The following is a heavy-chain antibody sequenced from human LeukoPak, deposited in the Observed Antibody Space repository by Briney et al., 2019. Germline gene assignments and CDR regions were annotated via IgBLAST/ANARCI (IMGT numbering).Heavy chain of an antibody. Sequence: PGGSLRLSCAACGFSLDDYAMHWVRQAPGQGREGVSSISWDGRNMAYAASVKGRFTISRDNAQNSLYLQMYSLKIEDTAFYYCIKDMGFDLLKDAFDVWGQGMLVTVSS. V-gene: IGHV3-9*01. CDR2: ISWDGRNM. CDR3: IKDMGFDLLKDAFDV. D-gene: IGHD1-26*01. J-gene: IGHJ3*01. CDR1: GFSLDDYA.